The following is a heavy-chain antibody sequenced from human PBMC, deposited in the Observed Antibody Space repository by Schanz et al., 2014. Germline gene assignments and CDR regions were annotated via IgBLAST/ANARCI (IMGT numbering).Heavy chain of an antibody. CDR1: GFTFSDFG. CDR2: ISYDGSNK. CDR3: ARDPGGTKTHGL. V-gene: IGHV3-30*19. Sequence: QVQLVESGGAVVQPGGSLRLSCAATGFTFSDFGMHWVRQASGKGLEWVAVISYDGSNKYYADSVKGRFTISRDNSKNTVYLQMNSLRAEDTAVYYCARDPGGTKTHGLWGQGTLVTVSS. J-gene: IGHJ4*02. D-gene: IGHD2-15*01.